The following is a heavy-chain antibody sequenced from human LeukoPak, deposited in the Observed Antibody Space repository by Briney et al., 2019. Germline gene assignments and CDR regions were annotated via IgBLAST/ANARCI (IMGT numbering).Heavy chain of an antibody. Sequence: GSLRLSCAASGFTFSSYWMHWVRQAPGKGLVWVSRINSDGSSTSYADSVKGRFTISRDNAKNTLYLQMNSLRAEDTAVYYCARWYRPGYSYPPSYFDYWGQGTLVTVSS. J-gene: IGHJ4*02. V-gene: IGHV3-74*01. D-gene: IGHD5-18*01. CDR1: GFTFSSYW. CDR2: INSDGSST. CDR3: ARWYRPGYSYPPSYFDY.